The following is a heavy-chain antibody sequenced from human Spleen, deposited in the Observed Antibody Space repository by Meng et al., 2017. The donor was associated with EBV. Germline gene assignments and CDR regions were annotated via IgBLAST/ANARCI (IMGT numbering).Heavy chain of an antibody. Sequence: VRRLVPGGAAVPPGRSLTLPRAASGIAFHRCANHWVRKAPGKGLEWVAVISFDGHNQYYSDSLKGRVTVSRDNSKTTLYLQMNSLRPEDTAVYYCAKGRYSGQDSWIPIDHWGQGALVTVSS. CDR2: ISFDGHNQ. V-gene: IGHV3-30*18. J-gene: IGHJ4*02. CDR3: AKGRYSGQDSWIPIDH. CDR1: GIAFHRCA. D-gene: IGHD5-12*01.